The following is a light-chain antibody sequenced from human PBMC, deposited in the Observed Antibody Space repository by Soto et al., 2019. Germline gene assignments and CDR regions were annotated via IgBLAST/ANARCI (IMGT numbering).Light chain of an antibody. Sequence: DVVMTQSPLSLPVTPGEPASISCRSSQSLLYSNGYNYLDWYVQKPGQSPQLLIYLGSYRASGVPDRLSGGGSGTDFTLKISGVEAEDVGVYYCMQALQTPFTFGPGAKVDIK. V-gene: IGKV2-28*01. CDR1: QSLLYSNGYNY. CDR2: LGS. CDR3: MQALQTPFT. J-gene: IGKJ3*01.